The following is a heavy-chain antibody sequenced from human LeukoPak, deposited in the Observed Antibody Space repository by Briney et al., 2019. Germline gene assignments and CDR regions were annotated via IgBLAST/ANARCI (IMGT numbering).Heavy chain of an antibody. CDR3: ARTDCSSTDCYLFDY. Sequence: GESLKISCKGSGYSFTSYWIGWVRQMPGKGLEWMGIIYPGDSDTRYSPSFQGQVTISADKSISTAYLQWSSLEASDTAMYYCARTDCSSTDCYLFDYWGQGTVVTVSP. D-gene: IGHD2-2*01. J-gene: IGHJ4*02. CDR2: IYPGDSDT. V-gene: IGHV5-51*01. CDR1: GYSFTSYW.